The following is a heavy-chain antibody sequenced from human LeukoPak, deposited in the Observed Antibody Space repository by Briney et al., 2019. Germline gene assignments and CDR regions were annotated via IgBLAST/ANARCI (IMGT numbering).Heavy chain of an antibody. CDR1: GFTVSSNY. Sequence: GGSLRLSCAAPGFTVSSNYMSWVRQAPGKGLEWVSVIYSGGSTYYADSVKGRFTISRDNSKNTLYLQMNSLRAEDTAVYYCARDRENYYYGMDVWGQGTTVTVSS. CDR2: IYSGGST. V-gene: IGHV3-53*01. J-gene: IGHJ6*02. CDR3: ARDRENYYYGMDV. D-gene: IGHD2/OR15-2a*01.